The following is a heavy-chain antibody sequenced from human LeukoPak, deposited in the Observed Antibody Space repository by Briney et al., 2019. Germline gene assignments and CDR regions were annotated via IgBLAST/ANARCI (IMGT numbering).Heavy chain of an antibody. CDR1: GFTFSSYG. CDR2: IWYDGSNK. V-gene: IGHV3-33*01. J-gene: IGHJ4*02. CDR3: ARDAEGFDY. Sequence: GGSLRLSCAASGFTFSSYGMHWVRQAPGKRLEWVAVIWYDGSNKYYADSVKGQFTISRDNSKNTLYLQMNSLRAEDTAVYYCARDAEGFDYWGQGTLVTVPS.